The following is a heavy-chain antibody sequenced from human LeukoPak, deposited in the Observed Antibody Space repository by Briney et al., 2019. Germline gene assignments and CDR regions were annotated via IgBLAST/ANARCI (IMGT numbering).Heavy chain of an antibody. CDR1: GYTFTSYD. V-gene: IGHV1-69*04. J-gene: IGHJ4*02. D-gene: IGHD5-24*01. Sequence: ASVKVSCKASGYTFTSYDISWVRQAPGQGLEWMGRIIPILGIANYAQKFQGRVTITADKSTSTAYMELSSLRSEDTAVYYCARGMATNGFDYWGQGTLVTVSS. CDR2: IIPILGIA. CDR3: ARGMATNGFDY.